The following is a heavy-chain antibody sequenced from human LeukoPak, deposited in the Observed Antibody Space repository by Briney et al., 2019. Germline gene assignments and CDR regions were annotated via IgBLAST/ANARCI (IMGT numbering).Heavy chain of an antibody. CDR2: IWYDGSNK. V-gene: IGHV3-33*01. J-gene: IGHJ5*02. CDR3: ARDVEGWFDP. Sequence: PGRSLRLSCAASGFTFSSYGMHWVRQAPGKGLEWVAVIWYDGSNKYYADSVKGRFTISRGNSKNTLYLQMNSLRAEDTAVYYCARDVEGWFDPWGQGTLVTVSS. CDR1: GFTFSSYG.